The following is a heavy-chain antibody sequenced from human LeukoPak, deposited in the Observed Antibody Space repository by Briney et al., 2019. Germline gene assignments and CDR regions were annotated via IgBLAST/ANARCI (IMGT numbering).Heavy chain of an antibody. J-gene: IGHJ5*02. V-gene: IGHV4-59*01. CDR1: GGSFSGYY. Sequence: RTSETLSLTCAVYGGSFSGYYWSWIRRPPGKGLEWIGYIYYSGSTNYNISLKSRVTISVDTSKNQFSLKLSSVTAADTAVYYCARASLINWFDPWGQGTLVTVSS. CDR2: IYYSGST. CDR3: ARASLINWFDP.